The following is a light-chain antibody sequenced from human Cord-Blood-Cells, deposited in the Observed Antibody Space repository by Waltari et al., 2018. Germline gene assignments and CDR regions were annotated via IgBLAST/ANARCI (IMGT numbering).Light chain of an antibody. V-gene: IGLV2-23*02. CDR2: EVS. CDR1: SSAVGSFNL. CDR3: CSYAGSSTFVV. J-gene: IGLJ2*01. Sequence: QSALTQPASVSGSPGQSITISCTGTSSAVGSFNLVPWYQQHPGKAPKLMIYEVSKRPSGVSNRFSGSKSGNTASLTISGLQAEDEADYYCCSYAGSSTFVVFGGGTKLTVL.